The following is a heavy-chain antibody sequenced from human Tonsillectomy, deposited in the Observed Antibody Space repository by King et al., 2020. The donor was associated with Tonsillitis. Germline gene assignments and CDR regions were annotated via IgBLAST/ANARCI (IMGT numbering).Heavy chain of an antibody. CDR1: GGSISSGGYY. V-gene: IGHV4-31*03. D-gene: IGHD5-18*01. Sequence: QLQLQESGPGLVKPSQTLSLTCTVSGGSISSGGYYWSWMRQHPGKGLEWIGYIYYSGSTYYNPSLKSRVTISVDTSKNQFSLKLSSVTAADTAVYYCARLTSDQWLPLEKNWFDPWGQGTLVTVSS. CDR2: IYYSGST. CDR3: ARLTSDQWLPLEKNWFDP. J-gene: IGHJ5*02.